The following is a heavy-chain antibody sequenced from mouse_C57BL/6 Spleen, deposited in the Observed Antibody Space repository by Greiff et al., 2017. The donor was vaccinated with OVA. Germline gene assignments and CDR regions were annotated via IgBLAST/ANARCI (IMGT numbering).Heavy chain of an antibody. CDR2: INPSTGGT. D-gene: IGHD1-1*02. Sequence: VQLKESGPELVKPGASVKISCKASGYSFTGYYMNWVKQSPEKSLEWIGEINPSTGGTTYNQKFKAKATLTVDKSSSTAYMQLKSLTSEDSAVYYCTMAYYYAMDYWGQGTSVTVSS. CDR1: GYSFTGYY. CDR3: TMAYYYAMDY. J-gene: IGHJ4*01. V-gene: IGHV1-42*01.